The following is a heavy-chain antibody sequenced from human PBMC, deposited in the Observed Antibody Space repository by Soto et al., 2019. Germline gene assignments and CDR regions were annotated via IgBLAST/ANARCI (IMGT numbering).Heavy chain of an antibody. CDR3: ARSVHSPHGMGV. Sequence: ESLKISCQGSGYNFATSWIGWVRQMPGKGLEWMGIIYPADSDTRYSPSFQGQVTISADKSIGTAYLQWSSLKAADTAMYYCARSVHSPHGMGVWGQGTSVTVSS. CDR2: IYPADSDT. CDR1: GYNFATSW. J-gene: IGHJ6*02. V-gene: IGHV5-51*01.